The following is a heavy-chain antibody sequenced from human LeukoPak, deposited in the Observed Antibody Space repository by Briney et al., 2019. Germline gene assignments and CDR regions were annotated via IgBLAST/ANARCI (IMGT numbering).Heavy chain of an antibody. Sequence: GGSLRLSCAASGFTFSSYSMNRVRQAPGKGLEWVSSISSSSSYIYYADSVKGRFTISRDNAKNSLYLQMNSLRAEDTAVYYCARDSAEDYYDSSGYYYAWGQGTLVTVSS. D-gene: IGHD3-22*01. V-gene: IGHV3-21*01. CDR2: ISSSSSYI. CDR1: GFTFSSYS. J-gene: IGHJ4*02. CDR3: ARDSAEDYYDSSGYYYA.